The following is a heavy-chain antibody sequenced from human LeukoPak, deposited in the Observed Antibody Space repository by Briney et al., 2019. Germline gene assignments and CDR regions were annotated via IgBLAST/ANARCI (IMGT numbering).Heavy chain of an antibody. CDR1: GGSINTYY. CDR3: ARDNDFFDY. J-gene: IGHJ4*02. Sequence: PSETLSLTCSVSGGSINTYYWSRIRQPAGKGLEWIGRIHSSGSTHYNPSLKSRVTMSLDTSKNQFSLKLTSVTAADTAVYYCARDNDFFDYWGQGTLVTVSS. CDR2: IHSSGST. V-gene: IGHV4-4*07.